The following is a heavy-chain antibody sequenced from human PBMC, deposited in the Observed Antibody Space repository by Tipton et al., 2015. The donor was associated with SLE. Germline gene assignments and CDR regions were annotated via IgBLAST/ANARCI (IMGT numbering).Heavy chain of an antibody. CDR2: ISYDGSNK. Sequence: QLVQSGGGVVQPGRSLRLSCAASGFTFSSYAMHWVRQAPGKGLEWVAVISYDGSNKYYADSVKGRFTISRDNSKNTLYLQMNSLRAEDTAVYYCARSHYYDSSVAAYFDYWGQGTLVTVSS. V-gene: IGHV3-30*04. CDR1: GFTFSSYA. J-gene: IGHJ4*02. CDR3: ARSHYYDSSVAAYFDY. D-gene: IGHD3-22*01.